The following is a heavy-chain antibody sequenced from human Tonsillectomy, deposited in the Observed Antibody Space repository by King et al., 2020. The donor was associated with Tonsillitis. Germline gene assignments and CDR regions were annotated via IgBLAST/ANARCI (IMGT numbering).Heavy chain of an antibody. CDR3: ARITFGRDYRPYLFAY. CDR1: GVSVDNYY. CDR2: VYKSGST. D-gene: IGHD3-16*01. V-gene: IGHV4-59*02. J-gene: IGHJ4*02. Sequence: VQLQESGPGLVKPSETLSLTCSVSGVSVDNYYWSWIRQPPGKGLEWIGYVYKSGSTSYNPSLKSRLTISLDMSKNLFSLRLRSVTAADRAVYYCARITFGRDYRPYLFAYWGQGIMVTVSS.